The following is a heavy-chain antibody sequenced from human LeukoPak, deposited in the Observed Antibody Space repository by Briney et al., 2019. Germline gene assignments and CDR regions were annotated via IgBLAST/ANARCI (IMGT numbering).Heavy chain of an antibody. V-gene: IGHV4-4*02. CDR3: ARAWGLWFGESPHDAFDI. D-gene: IGHD3-10*01. Sequence: SETLSLTCAVSGGSISSSNWWSWVRQPPGKGLEWIGEIYHSESTNYNPSLKSRVTISVDKSKNQFSLKLSSVTAADTAVYYCARAWGLWFGESPHDAFDIWGQGTMVTVSS. CDR2: IYHSEST. CDR1: GGSISSSNW. J-gene: IGHJ3*02.